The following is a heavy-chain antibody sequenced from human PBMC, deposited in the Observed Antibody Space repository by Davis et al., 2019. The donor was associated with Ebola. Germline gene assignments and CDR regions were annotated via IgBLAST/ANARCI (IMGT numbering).Heavy chain of an antibody. CDR3: AKETLANYDILTGYWGY. Sequence: GASLKISCAASGFTFSDYYMYWVRQAPGKGLEWVSSISSSSSYTYYADSVKGRFTISRDNSKNTLYLQMNSLRAEDTAVYYCAKETLANYDILTGYWGYWGQGTLVTVSS. V-gene: IGHV3-11*05. CDR2: ISSSSSYT. D-gene: IGHD3-9*01. CDR1: GFTFSDYY. J-gene: IGHJ4*02.